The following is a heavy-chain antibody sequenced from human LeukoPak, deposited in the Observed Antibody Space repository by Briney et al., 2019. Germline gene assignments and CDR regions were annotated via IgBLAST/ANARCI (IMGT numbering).Heavy chain of an antibody. Sequence: KTSETLSLTCTVSGGSISNYWWSWIRQAPGKGLEWIAYIHNSGTINYNPSLKSRVTISVDTSKNQLSLKQTSVTAADTAVYYCARDPGSSWPYWYFDLWGRGTLVTVSS. J-gene: IGHJ2*01. CDR2: IHNSGTI. CDR1: GGSISNYW. V-gene: IGHV4-59*01. D-gene: IGHD6-13*01. CDR3: ARDPGSSWPYWYFDL.